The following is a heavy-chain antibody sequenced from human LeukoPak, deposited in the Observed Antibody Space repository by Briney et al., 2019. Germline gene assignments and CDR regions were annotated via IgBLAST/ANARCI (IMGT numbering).Heavy chain of an antibody. CDR1: GYTFTSYY. J-gene: IGHJ5*02. D-gene: IGHD2-2*01. Sequence: GASVKVSCKASGYTFTSYYMHWVRQAPGQGLEWMGIINPSGGSTSYAQKFQGRVTMTEDTSTDTAYMELSSLRSEDTAVYYCATESSGLVVPAASGQNWFDPWGQGTLVTVSS. V-gene: IGHV1-46*01. CDR2: INPSGGST. CDR3: ATESSGLVVPAASGQNWFDP.